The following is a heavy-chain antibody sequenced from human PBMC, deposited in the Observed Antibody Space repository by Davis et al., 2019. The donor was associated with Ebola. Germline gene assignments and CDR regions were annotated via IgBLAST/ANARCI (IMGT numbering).Heavy chain of an antibody. V-gene: IGHV1-2*06. J-gene: IGHJ6*04. CDR2: INPNSGGT. Sequence: ASVKVSCKASGYTFTGYYMHWVRQAPGQGLEWMGRINPNSGGTNYAQKFQGRVTMTRDTSISTAYMELSRLRSEDTAVYYCAREVVVVVAATPTYYYYGMDVWGKGTTVTVSS. CDR1: GYTFTGYY. D-gene: IGHD2-15*01. CDR3: AREVVVVVAATPTYYYYGMDV.